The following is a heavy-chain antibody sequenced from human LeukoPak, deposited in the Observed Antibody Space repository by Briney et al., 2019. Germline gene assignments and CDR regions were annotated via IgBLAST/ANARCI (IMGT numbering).Heavy chain of an antibody. J-gene: IGHJ5*02. D-gene: IGHD2/OR15-2a*01. CDR3: AREGNSLNWFDP. Sequence: SETLSLTCGVSGYSISSGYYWAWMRQPPGKGLEWIGSVYHTGSTHCNTSLKSRVTVSVDTSKNQFSLKLTYVTAADTAVYYCAREGNSLNWFDPWGQGTLVTASS. CDR1: GYSISSGYY. V-gene: IGHV4-38-2*02. CDR2: VYHTGST.